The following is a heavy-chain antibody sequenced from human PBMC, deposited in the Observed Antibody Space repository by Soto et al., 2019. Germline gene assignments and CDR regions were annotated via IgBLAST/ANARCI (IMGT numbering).Heavy chain of an antibody. CDR2: IYHSGST. CDR3: ASSLQDSSSWYRGYYYGMDV. J-gene: IGHJ6*02. D-gene: IGHD6-13*01. Sequence: PSETLSLTCAVSGGSISSSNWWSWVRQPPGKGLEWIGEIYHSGSTNYNPSLKSRVTISVDKSKNQFSLKLSSVTAADTAVYYCASSLQDSSSWYRGYYYGMDVWGQGTTVTVSS. CDR1: GGSISSSNW. V-gene: IGHV4-4*02.